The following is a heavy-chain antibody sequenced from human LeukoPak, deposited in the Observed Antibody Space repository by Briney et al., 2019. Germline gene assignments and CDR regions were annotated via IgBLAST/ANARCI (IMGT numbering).Heavy chain of an antibody. J-gene: IGHJ3*02. CDR3: ARRCSSTSCYIYAFDI. V-gene: IGHV1-2*02. CDR2: INPNSGGT. CDR1: GYTFTGYY. D-gene: IGHD2-2*02. Sequence: ASVKVSCKASGYTFTGYYMHWVRQAPGQGLEWMGWINPNSGGTNYAQKFQGRVTMTRDTSISTAYMGLSRLRSDDTAVYYCARRCSSTSCYIYAFDIWGQGTMVTVSS.